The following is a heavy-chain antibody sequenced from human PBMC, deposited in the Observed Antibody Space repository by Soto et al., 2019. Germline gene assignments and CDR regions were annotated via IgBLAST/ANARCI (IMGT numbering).Heavy chain of an antibody. V-gene: IGHV3-30*18. J-gene: IGHJ4*02. CDR2: ISYDGSNK. CDR1: GFTFSSYG. D-gene: IGHD3-22*01. CDR3: AKITGTYYYDSSADY. Sequence: GGSLRLSCAASGFTFSSYGMHWVRQAPGKGLEWVAVISYDGSNKYYADSVKGRFTISRDNSKNTLYLQMNSLRAEDTAVYYCAKITGTYYYDSSADYWGQGTLVTVSS.